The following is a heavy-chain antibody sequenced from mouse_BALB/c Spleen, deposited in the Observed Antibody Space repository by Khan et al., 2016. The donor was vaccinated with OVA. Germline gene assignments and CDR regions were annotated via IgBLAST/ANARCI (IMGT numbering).Heavy chain of an antibody. CDR1: GYSFTGYF. Sequence: EVKLKQSGPELVKPGASVKISCKASGYSFTGYFMNWVMQSHGKSLEWIGRINPHIGETFYNQKFMDKATLTVDESSSTAHMELRSLASEDSAVYYCARKNGSDFDYWGHGTTHTVSS. CDR3: ARKNGSDFDY. CDR2: INPHIGET. D-gene: IGHD1-1*01. V-gene: IGHV1-20*02. J-gene: IGHJ2*01.